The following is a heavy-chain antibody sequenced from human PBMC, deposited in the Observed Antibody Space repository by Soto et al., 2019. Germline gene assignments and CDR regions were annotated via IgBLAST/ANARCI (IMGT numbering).Heavy chain of an antibody. D-gene: IGHD3-9*01. Sequence: GGSLRLSCAASGFSFRNYSMSWVRQAPGKGLEWISTLTGSSSNTYYADSGKGRCAISRDNSRNTLYLQMHSLTAEDTAVYYCANGRATYGLLTHDYWGQGTLVTVSS. CDR3: ANGRATYGLLTHDY. CDR2: LTGSSSNT. CDR1: GFSFRNYS. J-gene: IGHJ4*02. V-gene: IGHV3-23*01.